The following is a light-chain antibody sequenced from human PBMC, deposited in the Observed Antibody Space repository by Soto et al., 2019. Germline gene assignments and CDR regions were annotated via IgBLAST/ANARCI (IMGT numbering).Light chain of an antibody. CDR2: GDN. Sequence: QSVLTQPPSASGTPGQRVIISRSGRGSDIGRHTVNWYQHLPGTAPKLLIYGDNQRPSGVPDRFSGSKSGTSASLAISGLQSGDEGAYFCAAWDDSHVVFGGGTKVTVL. J-gene: IGLJ2*01. V-gene: IGLV1-44*01. CDR3: AAWDDSHVV. CDR1: GSDIGRHT.